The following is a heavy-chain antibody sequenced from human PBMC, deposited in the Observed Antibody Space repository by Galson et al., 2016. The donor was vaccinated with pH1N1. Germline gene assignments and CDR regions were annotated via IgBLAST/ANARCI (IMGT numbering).Heavy chain of an antibody. CDR1: GFTFSDYY. CDR3: ARDRPIYYNTGGLPGTAFDI. CDR2: VSGSTRTK. J-gene: IGHJ3*02. V-gene: IGHV3-11*01. D-gene: IGHD2-8*02. Sequence: SLRLSCAASGFTFSDYYMSWIRQAPGKGLEWISHVSGSTRTKKYADSVKGRSTISRDNAKNSLYLQLNSLRAEDTAVYYCARDRPIYYNTGGLPGTAFDIWGQGTMVTISS.